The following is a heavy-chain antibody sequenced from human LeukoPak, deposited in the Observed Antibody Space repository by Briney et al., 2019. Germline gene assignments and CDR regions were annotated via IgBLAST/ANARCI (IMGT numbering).Heavy chain of an antibody. CDR3: TRGIAYNLVY. D-gene: IGHD5-24*01. CDR1: GFTFGDYA. J-gene: IGHJ4*02. Sequence: GSLRLSCTASGFTFGDYAMSWFRQAPGKGLEWVGFIRSKPYGGTTEYAASVKGNFTISRDDSNSIAYLQMNSLKTEDTAVYYRTRGIAYNLVYWGQGTLVTVSS. V-gene: IGHV3-49*03. CDR2: IRSKPYGGTT.